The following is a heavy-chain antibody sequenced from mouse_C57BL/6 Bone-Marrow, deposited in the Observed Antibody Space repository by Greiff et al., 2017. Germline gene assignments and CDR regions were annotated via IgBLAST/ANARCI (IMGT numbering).Heavy chain of an antibody. CDR1: GFTFSDYG. D-gene: IGHD1-1*01. CDR3: ARALYYYGSTIDY. Sequence: EVKLVESGGGLVKPGGSLKLSCAASGFTFSDYGMHWVRQAPEKGLEWVAYISSGSSTIYYADTVKGRFTISRDNAKNTLFLQMTSLRSEDTAMYYCARALYYYGSTIDYRGQGTTLPVSS. CDR2: ISSGSSTI. J-gene: IGHJ2*01. V-gene: IGHV5-17*01.